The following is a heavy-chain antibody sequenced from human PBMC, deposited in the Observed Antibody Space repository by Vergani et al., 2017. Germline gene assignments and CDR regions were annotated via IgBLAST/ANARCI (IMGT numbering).Heavy chain of an antibody. J-gene: IGHJ3*01. CDR1: GYTFIGYY. Sequence: QVQPVQSGAEVKKPGASVKVSCKASGYTFIGYYIHWVRQAPGQGLEWMGWINLKSGDTKCAQKFQGRVTMTRDTSISTAYMELSSLRSDDTAVYYCAREGYSSSNGGRAFDVWGQGTRVTVSS. CDR3: AREGYSSSNGGRAFDV. D-gene: IGHD6-19*01. CDR2: INLKSGDT. V-gene: IGHV1-2*02.